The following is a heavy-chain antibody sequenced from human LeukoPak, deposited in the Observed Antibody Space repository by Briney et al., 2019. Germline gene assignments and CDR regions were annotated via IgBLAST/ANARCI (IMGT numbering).Heavy chain of an antibody. CDR1: GFRFEDYA. CDR2: ISWNSGTI. CDR3: ARHGNHGNIPDDY. J-gene: IGHJ4*02. D-gene: IGHD2-15*01. Sequence: GGSLRLSCAASGFRFEDYAIHWVRHAPGKGLEWVSGISWNSGTIGYADSVKGRFTISRDNAKKSVYLQMNSLRPEDSALYCCARHGNHGNIPDDYWGQGTLVTVSS. V-gene: IGHV3-9*01.